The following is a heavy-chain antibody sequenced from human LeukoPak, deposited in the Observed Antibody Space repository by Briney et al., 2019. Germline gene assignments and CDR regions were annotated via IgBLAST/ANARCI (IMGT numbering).Heavy chain of an antibody. J-gene: IGHJ3*02. V-gene: IGHV3-21*01. CDR1: EFSFSIYS. D-gene: IGHD3-10*01. Sequence: GGSLRVSCVASEFSFSIYSMNWVRQAPGKGLEWVSSIGSGNDYIDYADSVKGRFTISRDNAKNSLYLQMNSLRVEDTAVYYCARDQTYYYASGSYAGAFDIWGQGTMVTVSS. CDR2: IGSGNDYI. CDR3: ARDQTYYYASGSYAGAFDI.